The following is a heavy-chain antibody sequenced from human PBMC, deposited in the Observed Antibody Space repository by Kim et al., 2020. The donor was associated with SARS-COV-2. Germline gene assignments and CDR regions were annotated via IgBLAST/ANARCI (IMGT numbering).Heavy chain of an antibody. J-gene: IGHJ4*02. V-gene: IGHV4-59*01. CDR3: SRGSVPGQWELLAY. D-gene: IGHD1-26*01. Sequence: SETLSLSCTVSGDSISGYYWSWIRQAPGKGLEWLGYIYGAGSTKYNPSLKTRVSMSLDTSKSQISLKLTSVTAADTAVYFCSRGSVPGQWELLAYWGEGTLVTVSS. CDR2: IYGAGST. CDR1: GDSISGYY.